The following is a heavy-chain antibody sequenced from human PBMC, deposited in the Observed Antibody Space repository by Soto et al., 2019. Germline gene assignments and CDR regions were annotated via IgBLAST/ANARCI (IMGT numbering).Heavy chain of an antibody. CDR3: ARSRDGYNYGYYYYGMDV. D-gene: IGHD5-12*01. J-gene: IGHJ6*02. Sequence: SVKVSCKASGGTFSSYAIRWVRQAPGQGLEWMGGIIPIFGTANYAQKFQGRVTITADESTSTAYMELSSLRSEDTAVYYCARSRDGYNYGYYYYGMDVWGQGTTVTVYS. CDR2: IIPIFGTA. V-gene: IGHV1-69*01. CDR1: GGTFSSYA.